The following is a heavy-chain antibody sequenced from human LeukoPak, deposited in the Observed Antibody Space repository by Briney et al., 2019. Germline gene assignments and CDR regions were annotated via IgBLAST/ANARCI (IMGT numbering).Heavy chain of an antibody. J-gene: IGHJ6*03. Sequence: GGSLRLSCAASGFTFSSYWMSWVRQAPGKGLEWVANIKQDGSEKYYVDSVKGRFTISSDNAKNSLYLQMNSLRAEDTAVYYCARESYSSGWYRDLYYYYYMDVWGKGTTVTVSS. D-gene: IGHD6-19*01. CDR1: GFTFSSYW. V-gene: IGHV3-7*01. CDR3: ARESYSSGWYRDLYYYYYMDV. CDR2: IKQDGSEK.